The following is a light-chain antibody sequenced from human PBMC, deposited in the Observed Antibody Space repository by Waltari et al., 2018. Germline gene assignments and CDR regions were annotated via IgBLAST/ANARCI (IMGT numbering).Light chain of an antibody. Sequence: DIQMTKSPSSLSASVGDRVTITCRASPRISSYLNWSQQKPGKAPKLRIYASSSLQSWVPSRFSGSGSGTDFTLTISSLQPEDCATCYCQQSYSTPHTFGGGTKVESK. CDR2: ASS. J-gene: IGKJ4*01. V-gene: IGKV1-39*01. CDR1: PRISSY. CDR3: QQSYSTPHT.